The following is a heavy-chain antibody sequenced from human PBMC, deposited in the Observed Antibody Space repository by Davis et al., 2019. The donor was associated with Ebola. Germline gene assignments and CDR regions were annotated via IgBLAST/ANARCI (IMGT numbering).Heavy chain of an antibody. CDR3: ARDGNTIFLAGMDV. V-gene: IGHV1-69*13. Sequence: SVKVSCKASGGTFSTYAISWVRQAPGQGLEWMGGIIPIFGTANYAQKFQGRITITADESTSTAYMELSSLRSEDTAVYYCARDGNTIFLAGMDVWGKGATVTVSS. CDR1: GGTFSTYA. J-gene: IGHJ6*04. CDR2: IIPIFGTA. D-gene: IGHD3-3*01.